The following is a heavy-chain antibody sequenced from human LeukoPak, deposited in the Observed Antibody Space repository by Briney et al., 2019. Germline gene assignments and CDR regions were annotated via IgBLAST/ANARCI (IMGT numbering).Heavy chain of an antibody. Sequence: KPSETLSPTCTVSGYSISSGYYWGWIRQPPGKGLEWIGSIYHSGSTYYNPSLKSRVTISVDTSKNQFSLKLSSVTAADTAVYYCARDSPSIFGVVIGDFDYWGQGTLVTVSS. J-gene: IGHJ4*02. CDR2: IYHSGST. CDR1: GYSISSGYY. V-gene: IGHV4-38-2*02. D-gene: IGHD3-3*01. CDR3: ARDSPSIFGVVIGDFDY.